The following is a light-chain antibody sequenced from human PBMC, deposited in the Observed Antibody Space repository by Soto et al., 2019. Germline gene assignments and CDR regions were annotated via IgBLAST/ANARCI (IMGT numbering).Light chain of an antibody. CDR1: QSISSY. J-gene: IGKJ1*01. CDR3: QQYNSYSPT. V-gene: IGKV1-5*01. CDR2: DVS. Sequence: DIQMTQSPSSLSASVGDRVTITCRASQSISSYLNWYQQKPGKAPYLLISDVSSLERGVPSRFSGSGSGTEFTLTISSMQPDDFATYYCQQYNSYSPTFGQGTKV.